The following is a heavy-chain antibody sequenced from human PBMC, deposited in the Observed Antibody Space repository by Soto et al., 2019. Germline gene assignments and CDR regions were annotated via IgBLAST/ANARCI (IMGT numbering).Heavy chain of an antibody. D-gene: IGHD3-9*01. CDR2: MNPNSGNT. J-gene: IGHJ6*03. CDR1: GYTFTSYY. V-gene: IGHV1-8*01. Sequence: GASVKVSCKASGYTFTSYYINWVRQATGQGLEWMGWMNPNSGNTGYAQKFQGRVTMTRNTSISTAYMELSSLRSEDTAVYYCARGTVIYYDILTGYRNYYYYMDVWGKGTTVTVSS. CDR3: ARGTVIYYDILTGYRNYYYYMDV.